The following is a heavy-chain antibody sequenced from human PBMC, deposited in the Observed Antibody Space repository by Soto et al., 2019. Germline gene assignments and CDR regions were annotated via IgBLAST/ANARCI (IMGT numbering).Heavy chain of an antibody. D-gene: IGHD1-26*01. CDR1: GYTFTGYY. J-gene: IGHJ4*02. V-gene: IGHV1-2*02. Sequence: ASVKVSCKASGYTFTGYYMHWVRQAPGQGLEWMGWINPNSGGTNYAQKFQGRVTMTRDTSISTACMELSRLRSDDTAVYYCARHLGVGGTRNMIDYWGQGTLVTVSS. CDR2: INPNSGGT. CDR3: ARHLGVGGTRNMIDY.